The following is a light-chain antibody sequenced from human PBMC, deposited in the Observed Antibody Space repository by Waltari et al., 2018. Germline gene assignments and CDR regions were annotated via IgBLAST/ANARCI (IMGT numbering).Light chain of an antibody. V-gene: IGKV3-20*01. CDR2: AAS. CDR1: QYITGSW. J-gene: IGKJ4*01. Sequence: EIVLTQSPGTLSLSPGERVTLSCRASQYITGSWMTWYHQKPGQSPSLLIYAASTRDPGVPDRVSGSGSGTDFTLTISRLEPEDSAIYYCQQYDGSVVTFGGGTKVEIK. CDR3: QQYDGSVVT.